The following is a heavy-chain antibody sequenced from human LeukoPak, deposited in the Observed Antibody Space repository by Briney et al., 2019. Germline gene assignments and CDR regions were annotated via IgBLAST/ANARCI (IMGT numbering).Heavy chain of an antibody. CDR3: ARVRYYEAFDI. J-gene: IGHJ3*02. Sequence: PSETLSLTCTVSGGSISSYYWSWIRQPPGKGLEWIGYIYYSGSTNYNPSLKSRVTISVDTSKNQFSLKLSSVTAADTAVYYCARVRYYEAFDIRGQGTMVTVSS. CDR2: IYYSGST. V-gene: IGHV4-59*01. D-gene: IGHD2-8*01. CDR1: GGSISSYY.